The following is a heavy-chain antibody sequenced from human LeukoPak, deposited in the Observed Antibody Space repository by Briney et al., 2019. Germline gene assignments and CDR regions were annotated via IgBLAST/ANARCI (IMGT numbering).Heavy chain of an antibody. CDR3: ARALDTPTNDY. V-gene: IGHV1-18*01. CDR2: ISVYNGNT. J-gene: IGHJ4*02. CDR1: GYTFTSYG. D-gene: IGHD5-18*01. Sequence: GASVKVSCKASGYTFTSYGINWVRQAPGQGLEWMGWISVYNGNTLYAQRLQGRVTMTTDTSTSTAYMDLRSLRSDDTAVHYCARALDTPTNDYWGQGTLVTVSS.